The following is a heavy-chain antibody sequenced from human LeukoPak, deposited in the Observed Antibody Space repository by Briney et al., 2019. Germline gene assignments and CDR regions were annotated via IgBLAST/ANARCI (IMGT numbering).Heavy chain of an antibody. CDR1: GGSISNYY. V-gene: IGHV4-59*08. Sequence: SETLSLTFTVSGGSISNYYWGWIRRPPGKGLEWSGYVYYSGSTNYNPSLKSRVTISVDTSKNQFSLKLSSVTAADTAVYYCASVKAVPATGNWFDPWGQGTLVTVSS. CDR3: ASVKAVPATGNWFDP. J-gene: IGHJ5*02. CDR2: VYYSGST. D-gene: IGHD6-19*01.